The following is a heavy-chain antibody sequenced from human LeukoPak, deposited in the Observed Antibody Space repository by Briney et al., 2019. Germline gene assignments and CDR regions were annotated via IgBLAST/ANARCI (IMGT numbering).Heavy chain of an antibody. J-gene: IGHJ4*02. CDR2: ISGSGGST. CDR3: AKEGVANPGYYFDY. CDR1: GFTFSSYA. Sequence: GGSLRLSCAASGFTFSSYAMSWVRQAPGKGLEWVSAISGSGGSTYYADSVKGRFTISRDNSKNMLYLQMNSLRGEDTAVYHCAKEGVANPGYYFDYWGQGTLVTVSS. D-gene: IGHD1-14*01. V-gene: IGHV3-23*01.